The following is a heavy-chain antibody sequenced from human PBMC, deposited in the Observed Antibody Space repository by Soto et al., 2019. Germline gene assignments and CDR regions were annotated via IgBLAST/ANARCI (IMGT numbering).Heavy chain of an antibody. Sequence: SGGSLRLSCAASGFTFTSAWINWVRQAPGKGLEWAGRIKSKTDGGTVDYGAPVKGRFTISRDDSKNTAYLQMNSLRNEDTAVYYCTTAERGGSYYSDYWGQGTLVTVSS. D-gene: IGHD1-26*01. V-gene: IGHV3-15*07. CDR2: IKSKTDGGTV. CDR3: TTAERGGSYYSDY. J-gene: IGHJ4*02. CDR1: GFTFTSAW.